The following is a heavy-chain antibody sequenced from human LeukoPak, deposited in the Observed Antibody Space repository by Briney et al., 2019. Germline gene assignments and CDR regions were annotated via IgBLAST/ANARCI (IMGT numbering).Heavy chain of an antibody. Sequence: GGSLRLSCAASRLTVSSNYMSWVRQAPGKGLEWVSVLYSGGYTYYADSVKGRFAISRDSAKNALYLQMNNLRPDDTAVYYCARGATVAGDFDYWGQGTLDTVSS. D-gene: IGHD6-19*01. CDR3: ARGATVAGDFDY. V-gene: IGHV3-66*01. J-gene: IGHJ4*02. CDR1: RLTVSSNY. CDR2: LYSGGYT.